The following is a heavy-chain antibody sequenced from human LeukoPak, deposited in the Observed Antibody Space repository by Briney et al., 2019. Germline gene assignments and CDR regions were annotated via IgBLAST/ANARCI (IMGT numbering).Heavy chain of an antibody. Sequence: GGPLRLSCAASGFTFSTYWMSWVRQAPGKGLEWVANTKQDGSEKYYVDSVKGRFTISRDNAKNSLYLQMNTLRPEDTAVYYCARERQNKDFWSGGDYWGQGTLVTVSS. CDR3: ARERQNKDFWSGGDY. CDR1: GFTFSTYW. J-gene: IGHJ4*02. CDR2: TKQDGSEK. V-gene: IGHV3-7*01. D-gene: IGHD3-3*01.